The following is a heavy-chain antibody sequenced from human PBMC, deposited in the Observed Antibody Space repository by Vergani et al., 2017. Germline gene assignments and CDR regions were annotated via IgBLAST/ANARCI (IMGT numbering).Heavy chain of an antibody. CDR2: ISSSSNII. V-gene: IGHV3-21*01. D-gene: IGHD2-2*01. Sequence: EVQMVESGGGLVKPGGSLRLSCAASGFTFSTYTMNWVRQAPGKGLEWVSSISSSSNIINNADSVKGRFSASRDNAKNSLYLQMTSLRAEDTAVYYCASSKDPGTFDYWGQGTLVTVSS. CDR3: ASSKDPGTFDY. J-gene: IGHJ4*02. CDR1: GFTFSTYT.